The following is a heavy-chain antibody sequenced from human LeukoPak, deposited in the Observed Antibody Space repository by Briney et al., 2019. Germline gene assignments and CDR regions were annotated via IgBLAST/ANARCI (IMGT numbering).Heavy chain of an antibody. V-gene: IGHV4-34*01. CDR1: GGSFSGYY. CDR3: ATASQRSPYSSSSAGWFDP. J-gene: IGHJ5*02. D-gene: IGHD6-6*01. Sequence: SETLSLTCAVYGGSFSGYYWSWIRQPPGKGLEWIGEINHSGSTNYNPPLKSRVTISVDTSKNQLSLKLSSVTAADTAVYYCATASQRSPYSSSSAGWFDPWGQGTLVTVSS. CDR2: INHSGST.